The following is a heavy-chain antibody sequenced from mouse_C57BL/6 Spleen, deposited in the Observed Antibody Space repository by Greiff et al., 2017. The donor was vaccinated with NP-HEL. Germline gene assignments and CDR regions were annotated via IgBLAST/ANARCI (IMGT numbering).Heavy chain of an antibody. D-gene: IGHD1-1*01. CDR2: ISDGGSYT. Sequence: EVQGVESGGGLVKPGGSLKLSCAASGFTFSSYAMSWVRQTPEKRLEWVATISDGGSYTYYPDNVKGRFTISRDNAKNNLYLQMSHLKSEDTAMYYCARDAPYYDGSSYGYFDVWGTGTTVTVSS. J-gene: IGHJ1*03. CDR1: GFTFSSYA. CDR3: ARDAPYYDGSSYGYFDV. V-gene: IGHV5-4*01.